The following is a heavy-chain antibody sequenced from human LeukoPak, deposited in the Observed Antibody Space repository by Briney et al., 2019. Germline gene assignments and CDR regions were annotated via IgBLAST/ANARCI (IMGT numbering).Heavy chain of an antibody. Sequence: SQTLSLTCVISGDSVSSKNSAWNWIRQSPSRGLEWLGRTYYRSKWYSDYAGSVQGRITISPDTSKNQFSLQLYSVTPEDAAVYYCARDVATSGWYTFDYWGQGTLVTVSS. CDR1: GDSVSSKNSA. CDR2: TYYRSKWYS. D-gene: IGHD6-19*01. CDR3: ARDVATSGWYTFDY. V-gene: IGHV6-1*01. J-gene: IGHJ4*02.